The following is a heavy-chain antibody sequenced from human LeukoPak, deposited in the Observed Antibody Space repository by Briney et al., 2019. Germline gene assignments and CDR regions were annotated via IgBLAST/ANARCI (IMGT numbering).Heavy chain of an antibody. Sequence: SETPSLTCTVSGASVSSYYWSWIRQPPGKGPEWIGYFSYSGSTNYNPSLKSRVTISVDTSKNQFSLNLSSVPAADTAVYYCTISRAGSYTSGSYSTLDHWGRGILVTVSS. CDR3: TISRAGSYTSGSYSTLDH. D-gene: IGHD6-19*01. J-gene: IGHJ4*02. CDR2: FSYSGST. V-gene: IGHV4-59*02. CDR1: GASVSSYY.